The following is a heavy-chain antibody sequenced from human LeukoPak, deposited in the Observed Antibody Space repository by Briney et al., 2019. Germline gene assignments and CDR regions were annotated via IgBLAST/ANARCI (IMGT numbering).Heavy chain of an antibody. CDR2: IYPGDSDT. V-gene: IGHV5-51*01. Sequence: GESLKISCKGSGYSFTSYWIGWVRQMPGKGLEWMGIIYPGDSDTRYSPSFQGQVTISADKSISTAYLQWSSLKASDTAVYYCASSITMIVVVTPAPNFDYWGQGTLVTVSS. J-gene: IGHJ4*02. CDR1: GYSFTSYW. D-gene: IGHD3-22*01. CDR3: ASSITMIVVVTPAPNFDY.